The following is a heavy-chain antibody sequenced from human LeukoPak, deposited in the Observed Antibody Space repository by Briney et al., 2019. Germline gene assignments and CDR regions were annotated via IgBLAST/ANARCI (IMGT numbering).Heavy chain of an antibody. Sequence: SVTVSCKASGGTFSSYAISWVRHAPGQGLEWMGGIIPIFGTANYAQKFQGRVTITADESTSTAYMELSSLRSEDTAVYYCALIRYCSSTSCYCHYYYYMDVWGKGTTVTVSS. CDR3: ALIRYCSSTSCYCHYYYYMDV. CDR1: GGTFSSYA. CDR2: IIPIFGTA. V-gene: IGHV1-69*13. J-gene: IGHJ6*03. D-gene: IGHD2-2*01.